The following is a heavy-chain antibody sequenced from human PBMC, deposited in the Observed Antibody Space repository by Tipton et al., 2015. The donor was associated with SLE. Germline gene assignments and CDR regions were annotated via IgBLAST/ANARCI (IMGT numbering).Heavy chain of an antibody. Sequence: TLSLTCTVSGGSISGHYWSWIRQPPGKGLEWIGYIHHGGSTNYNPSLQSRVTISRDPSKNQFSLKLSSATAADTAVYYCARELWGSLDYWGQGTLLTVSS. CDR1: GGSISGHY. V-gene: IGHV4-59*11. CDR2: IHHGGST. CDR3: ARELWGSLDY. D-gene: IGHD7-27*01. J-gene: IGHJ4*02.